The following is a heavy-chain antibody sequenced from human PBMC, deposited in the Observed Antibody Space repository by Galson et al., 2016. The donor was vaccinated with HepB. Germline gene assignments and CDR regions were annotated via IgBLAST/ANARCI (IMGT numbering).Heavy chain of an antibody. V-gene: IGHV3-33*01. CDR1: GFTFSSYG. CDR2: IWYDGSNK. Sequence: SLRLSCAASGFTFSSYGMHWVRQAPGKGLEWVAVIWYDGSNKYYGDSVKGRFTISRDNSKNTLYLQMNSLRAEDTAVYYCASAMVREFDYWGQGTLVTVSS. D-gene: IGHD3-10*01. J-gene: IGHJ4*02. CDR3: ASAMVREFDY.